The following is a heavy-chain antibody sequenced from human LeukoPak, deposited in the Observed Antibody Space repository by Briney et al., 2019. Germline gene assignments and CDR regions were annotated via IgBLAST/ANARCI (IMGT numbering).Heavy chain of an antibody. V-gene: IGHV1-46*01. J-gene: IGHJ4*02. D-gene: IGHD1-1*01. CDR3: ARESQERSLDY. Sequence: ASVKVSCKASGYTFTSYYMHWVRQAPGQGLEWMGIINPSGGSTNYNPSLKSRVTISVDTSKNQFSLKLSSVTAADTAVYYCARESQERSLDYWGQGTLVTVSS. CDR2: INPSGGST. CDR1: GYTFTSYY.